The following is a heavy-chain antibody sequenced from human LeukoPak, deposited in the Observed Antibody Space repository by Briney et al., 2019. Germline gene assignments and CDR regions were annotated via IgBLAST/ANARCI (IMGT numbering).Heavy chain of an antibody. CDR3: AKDISSGWPYCFDY. D-gene: IGHD6-19*01. CDR2: INQDGSEK. Sequence: GGSLRLSCAASGFSFSSYWMTWVRQTPGKGLEWVANINQDGSEKYYVDSVKGRFTISRDNAKNSLYLQMNGLRAEDTAVYYCAKDISSGWPYCFDYWGQGTLVTVSS. J-gene: IGHJ4*02. V-gene: IGHV3-7*03. CDR1: GFSFSSYW.